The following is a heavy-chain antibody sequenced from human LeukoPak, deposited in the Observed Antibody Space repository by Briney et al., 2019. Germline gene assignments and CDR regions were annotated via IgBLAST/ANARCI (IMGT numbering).Heavy chain of an antibody. CDR3: ARQSRDGSKTRGYYFDS. CDR2: IYSADSDS. D-gene: IGHD3-10*01. Sequence: GESLKISCQVSGYIFTNYWIGWVRQMPGKGLESMGIIYSADSDSTFSPSFEGQVTISADKSIDTVYLQWSSLKASDTATYYCARQSRDGSKTRGYYFDSWGQGTLVTVSS. V-gene: IGHV5-51*01. J-gene: IGHJ4*02. CDR1: GYIFTNYW.